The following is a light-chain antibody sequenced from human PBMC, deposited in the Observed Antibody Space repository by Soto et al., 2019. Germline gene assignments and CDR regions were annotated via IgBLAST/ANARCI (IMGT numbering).Light chain of an antibody. CDR3: QSYDSSLSVV. Sequence: QLVPTQPPSVSGAPGQRVTISCTGSSSNIGAGYDVHWYQQLPGTAPKLLIYGNSNRPSGVPDRFSGSKSGTSASLAITGLQAEDEADYYCQSYDSSLSVVFGGGTQLTVL. CDR2: GNS. V-gene: IGLV1-40*01. J-gene: IGLJ2*01. CDR1: SSNIGAGYD.